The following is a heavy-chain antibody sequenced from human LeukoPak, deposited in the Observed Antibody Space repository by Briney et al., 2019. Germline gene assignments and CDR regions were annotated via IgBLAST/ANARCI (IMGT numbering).Heavy chain of an antibody. J-gene: IGHJ6*02. CDR3: ARSTYYYDSSGYYYYYGMDV. V-gene: IGHV4-31*03. CDR1: GDSITSGGYY. CDR2: IYKTGST. D-gene: IGHD3-22*01. Sequence: PSETLSLTCTVSGDSITSGGYYWSWIRQRPGKGLEWIGYIYKTGSTYYNPSLKSRVTMSVDTSKNQFSLKLSSVTAADTAVYYCARSTYYYDSSGYYYYYGMDVWGQGTTVTVSS.